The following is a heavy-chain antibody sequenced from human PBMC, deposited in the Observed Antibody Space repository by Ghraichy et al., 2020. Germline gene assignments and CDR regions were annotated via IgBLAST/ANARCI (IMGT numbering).Heavy chain of an antibody. J-gene: IGHJ6*02. CDR1: GFTFSSYG. Sequence: GESLNISCAASGFTFSSYGMHWVRQAPGKGLEWVAVISYDGSNKYYADSVKGRFTISRDNSKNTLYLQMNSLRAEDTAVYYCAKDLAVTTSSWGMDVWGQGTTVTVSS. CDR3: AKDLAVTTSSWGMDV. D-gene: IGHD4-11*01. CDR2: ISYDGSNK. V-gene: IGHV3-30*18.